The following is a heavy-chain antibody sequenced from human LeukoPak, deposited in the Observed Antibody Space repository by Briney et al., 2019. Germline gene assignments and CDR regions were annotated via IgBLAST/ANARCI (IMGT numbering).Heavy chain of an antibody. CDR3: ARGKGRAITIFGVVIPGDYYYYYMDV. D-gene: IGHD3-3*01. CDR2: INPSGGST. Sequence: GASVKVSCKASGYTFTSYYMHWVRQAPGQGLEWMGIINPSGGSTSYAQKFQGRVTMTRDTSTSTAYMELSSLRSEDTAVYYCARGKGRAITIFGVVIPGDYYYYYMDVWGKGTTVTVSS. CDR1: GYTFTSYY. J-gene: IGHJ6*03. V-gene: IGHV1-46*01.